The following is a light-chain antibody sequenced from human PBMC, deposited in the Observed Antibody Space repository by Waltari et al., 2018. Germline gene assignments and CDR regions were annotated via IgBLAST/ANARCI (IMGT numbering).Light chain of an antibody. CDR3: QQYGASYSVT. V-gene: IGKV3-20*01. CDR1: ESVTTNY. CDR2: GAS. J-gene: IGKJ5*01. Sequence: EIVLTQSPGTLSLSQGDTATLYCRASESVTTNYLAWYQQKFGQAPRLLIYGASNRATGVPVRFSGSGSGTDFTLTITSLTPEDFAVYYCQQYGASYSVTFGQGTRLEIK.